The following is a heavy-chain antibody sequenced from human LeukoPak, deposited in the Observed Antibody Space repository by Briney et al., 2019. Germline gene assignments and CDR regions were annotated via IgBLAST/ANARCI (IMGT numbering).Heavy chain of an antibody. CDR3: ATDSKY. CDR1: GGSISNYY. V-gene: IGHV4-4*07. J-gene: IGHJ4*02. CDR2: VYTSGTT. Sequence: SETLSLTYTVSGGSISNYYWSWIRQPAGKGLEWIGRVYTSGTTNYNPSLTSRVTMSVDTSKNQFSLRLTSVTAADTAVYYCATDSKYWGQGTLVTVSS.